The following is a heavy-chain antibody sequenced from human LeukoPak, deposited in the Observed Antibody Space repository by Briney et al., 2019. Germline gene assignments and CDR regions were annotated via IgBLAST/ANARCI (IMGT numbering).Heavy chain of an antibody. J-gene: IGHJ4*02. Sequence: SETLSLTCTVSGGSISSSSYYWGWIRQPPGKGLEWIGSIYYSGSTYYNPSLKSRVTISVDTSKNQFSLKLSSVTAADTAVYYCAGLGPNYGSGSISLTIDYWGQGTLVTVSS. V-gene: IGHV4-39*01. CDR1: GGSISSSSYY. D-gene: IGHD3-10*01. CDR2: IYYSGST. CDR3: AGLGPNYGSGSISLTIDY.